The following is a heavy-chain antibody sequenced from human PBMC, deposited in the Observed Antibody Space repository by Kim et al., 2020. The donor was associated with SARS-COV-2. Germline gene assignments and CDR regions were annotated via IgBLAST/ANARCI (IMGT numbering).Heavy chain of an antibody. CDR2: IYYSGST. CDR3: ARGGLLWPYDY. V-gene: IGHV4-59*01. Sequence: SETLSLTCTVSGGSISSYYWSWIRQPPGKGLEWIGYIYYSGSTNYNPSLKSRVTISVDTSKNQFSLKLSSVTAADTAVYYCARGGLLWPYDYWGQGTLVTVSS. D-gene: IGHD2-2*01. J-gene: IGHJ4*02. CDR1: GGSISSYY.